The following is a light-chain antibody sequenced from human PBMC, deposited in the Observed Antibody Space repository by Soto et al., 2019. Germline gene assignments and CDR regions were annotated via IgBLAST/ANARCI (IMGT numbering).Light chain of an antibody. CDR3: QQSYSTPYT. V-gene: IGKV1-39*01. Sequence: DIQMTQSPSSLSASLGDRVTISCRASQNIKNYLNWYQQTPGKAPKLLIYAASSLQSGVPSRFSGRGSGTDFTLSISSLQPEDFATYYCQQSYSTPYTFGQGTNVDIK. CDR2: AAS. J-gene: IGKJ2*01. CDR1: QNIKNY.